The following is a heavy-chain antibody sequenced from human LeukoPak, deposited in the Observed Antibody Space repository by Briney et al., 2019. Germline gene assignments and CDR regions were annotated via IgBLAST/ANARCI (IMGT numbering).Heavy chain of an antibody. D-gene: IGHD3-10*01. Sequence: SVKVSCKASGGTFSSYAISWVRQAPGQGLEWMGGIIPIFGTANYAQKFQGRVTITADESTSTAYMELSSLRSEDTAVYYWAGSPGSGSYFDYWGQGTLVTVSS. J-gene: IGHJ4*02. CDR1: GGTFSSYA. CDR2: IIPIFGTA. V-gene: IGHV1-69*13. CDR3: AGSPGSGSYFDY.